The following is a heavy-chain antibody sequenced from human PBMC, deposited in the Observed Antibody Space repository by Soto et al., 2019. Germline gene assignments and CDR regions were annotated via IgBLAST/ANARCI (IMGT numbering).Heavy chain of an antibody. Sequence: EVQLVETGGGFVQPGGSLRLSCAASGFTFSGHWMHWVRQAPGKWLVWVSRINSDGSSTSYADPVKGRFTISRDNGKNTLYLVINTMRAADTAVYYCARDGAGGTSAVSYYGTDVWGQGTTVTVSS. D-gene: IGHD2-2*01. CDR2: INSDGSST. CDR1: GFTFSGHW. V-gene: IGHV3-74*01. CDR3: ARDGAGGTSAVSYYGTDV. J-gene: IGHJ6*02.